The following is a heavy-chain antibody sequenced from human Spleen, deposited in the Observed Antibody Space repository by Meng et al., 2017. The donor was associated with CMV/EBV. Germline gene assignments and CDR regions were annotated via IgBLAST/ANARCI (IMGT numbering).Heavy chain of an antibody. J-gene: IGHJ5*02. CDR1: GFTFRTYA. CDR2: VTGSGGST. D-gene: IGHD6-19*01. V-gene: IGHV3-23*01. Sequence: GESLKISCAASGFTFRTYAMHWVRQAPGKGLEWVSAVTGSGGSTYYADSVKGRFTISRDNSKNTLYLQMNSLRADDTAVYYCAKGSGWDKLGFDPWGQGTLVTVSS. CDR3: AKGSGWDKLGFDP.